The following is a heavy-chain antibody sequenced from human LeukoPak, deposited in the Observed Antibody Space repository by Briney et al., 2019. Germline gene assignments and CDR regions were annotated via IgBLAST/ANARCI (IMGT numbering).Heavy chain of an antibody. V-gene: IGHV3-23*01. CDR2: ISGSGGST. D-gene: IGHD3-3*01. CDR3: AKDLRITIFGVADY. Sequence: GGSLRLSCAASGFTFNSYAMSWVRQAPGKGLEWVSAISGSGGSTYYADSVKGRFTISRDNSKNTLYLQMNSLRAEDTAVYYCAKDLRITIFGVADYWGQGTLVTVSS. CDR1: GFTFNSYA. J-gene: IGHJ4*02.